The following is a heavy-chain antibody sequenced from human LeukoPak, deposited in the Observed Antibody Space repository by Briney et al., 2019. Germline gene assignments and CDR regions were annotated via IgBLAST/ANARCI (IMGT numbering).Heavy chain of an antibody. V-gene: IGHV3-33*08. CDR2: IWYDGRNK. CDR1: GFTFSTYQ. D-gene: IGHD3-22*01. J-gene: IGHJ3*02. CDR3: ARDGGSSGYHDALDI. Sequence: GGSLRLSCAASGFTFSTYQMNWVRQAPGRGLEWVALIWYDGRNKYYADSVKGRFTISRDNSKNTLSLQLNSLRGEDTAVYYCARDGGSSGYHDALDIWGQGTMVTVSA.